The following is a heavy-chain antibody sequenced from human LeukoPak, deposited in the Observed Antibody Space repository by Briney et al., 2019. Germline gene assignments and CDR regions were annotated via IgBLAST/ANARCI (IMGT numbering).Heavy chain of an antibody. CDR1: GGSISSGSYY. J-gene: IGHJ4*02. V-gene: IGHV4-61*02. D-gene: IGHD6-13*01. Sequence: SETLSLTCTVSGGSISSGSYYWSWIRQPAGKGLEWIGRICTSGSTNYNPSLKSRVTISVDTSKNQFSLKLSSVTAADTAVYYCARGESSWYLDYWGQGTLVTVSS. CDR2: ICTSGST. CDR3: ARGESSWYLDY.